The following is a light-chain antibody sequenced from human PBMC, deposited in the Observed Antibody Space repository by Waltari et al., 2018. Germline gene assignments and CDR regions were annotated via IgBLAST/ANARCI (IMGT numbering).Light chain of an antibody. CDR1: QSVDNF. J-gene: IGKJ2*01. CDR3: HQGSTWPRT. V-gene: IGKV3-11*01. CDR2: DAT. Sequence: EIVLTQSPVTLSLSPGQRATLSCRASQSVDNFLGWYHQKPGLAPRLLIYDATKRAPGIPARFSGGGSATDFTLTISSLEPEDVGLYYCHQGSTWPRTFGQGTKLEI.